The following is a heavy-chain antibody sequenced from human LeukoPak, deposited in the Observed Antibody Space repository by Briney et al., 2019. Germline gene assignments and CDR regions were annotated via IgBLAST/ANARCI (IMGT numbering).Heavy chain of an antibody. Sequence: ETLSLTCAVYGGSFSGYHWTWIRQSPGKGLEWVSVIYSGGSTYYADSVKGRFTISRDNSKNTLYLQMNSLRAEDTAVYYCATREDDYGDSWGQGTLVTVSS. CDR2: IYSGGST. V-gene: IGHV3-66*01. CDR3: ATREDDYGDS. D-gene: IGHD2-15*01. CDR1: GGSFSGYH. J-gene: IGHJ4*02.